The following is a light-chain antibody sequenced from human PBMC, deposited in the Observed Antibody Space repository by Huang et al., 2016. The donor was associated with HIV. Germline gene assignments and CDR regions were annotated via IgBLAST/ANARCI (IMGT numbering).Light chain of an antibody. V-gene: IGKV3-15*01. CDR2: GAS. J-gene: IGKJ2*01. Sequence: EIVMTQSPATLSVSPGERTTLSCRASQSVSTNLAWYQLKPGQAPRRLIYGASTRATGVPARFSGSGSGTEFTLTISSLQSEDFAVYYCQHYDYRPPVTFGQGTKLEIK. CDR3: QHYDYRPPVT. CDR1: QSVSTN.